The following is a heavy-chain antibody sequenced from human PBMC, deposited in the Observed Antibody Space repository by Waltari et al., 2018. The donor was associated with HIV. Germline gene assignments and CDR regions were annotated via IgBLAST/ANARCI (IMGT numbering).Heavy chain of an antibody. CDR2: IYTSGST. CDR1: GGSISSGSYY. V-gene: IGHV4-61*02. CDR3: AREIVGATSRHDY. D-gene: IGHD1-26*01. J-gene: IGHJ4*02. Sequence: QVQLQESGPGLVKPSQTLSLTCTVSGGSISSGSYYWSWIRQPAGKGLEWIGRIYTSGSTNYNPSLKSRVTISVDTSKNQFSRKLSSVTAADTAVYYCAREIVGATSRHDYWGQGTLVTVSS.